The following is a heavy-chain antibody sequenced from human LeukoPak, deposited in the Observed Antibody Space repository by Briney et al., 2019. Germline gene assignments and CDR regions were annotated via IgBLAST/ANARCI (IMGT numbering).Heavy chain of an antibody. V-gene: IGHV3-30*04. CDR3: ARDRDSSAAVMDV. CDR1: GFTFSSYA. CDR2: ISYDGSNK. D-gene: IGHD3-22*01. Sequence: PGRSLRLSCAASGFTFSSYAMHWVRQAPGKGLEWVAVISYDGSNKYYADSVKGRFTISRDNSKNTLYLQMNSLGAEDTAVYYCARDRDSSAAVMDVWGQGTTVTVSS. J-gene: IGHJ6*02.